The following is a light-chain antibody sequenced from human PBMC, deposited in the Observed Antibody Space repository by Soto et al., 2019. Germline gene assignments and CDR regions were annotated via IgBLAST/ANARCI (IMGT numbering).Light chain of an antibody. CDR3: QQYTGWPPRLT. Sequence: EIVMTQSPATLSVSPGQTVTLTYRASQSVGNYLGWYQQKPGQAPRLVLYGASTRATGVPDRFSGYGSGTYFTLTISSLLSEDFAIYYCQQYTGWPPRLTFGGGTKVEIK. CDR2: GAS. CDR1: QSVGNY. J-gene: IGKJ4*01. V-gene: IGKV3-15*01.